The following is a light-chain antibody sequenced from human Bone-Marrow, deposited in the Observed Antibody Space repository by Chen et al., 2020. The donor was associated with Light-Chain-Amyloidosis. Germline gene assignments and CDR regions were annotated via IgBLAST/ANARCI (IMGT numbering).Light chain of an antibody. CDR3: QQRYNWPPVT. CDR2: DAS. V-gene: IGKV3-11*01. CDR1: QSVTSY. J-gene: IGKJ4*01. Sequence: EIVLTQSPATVSLSPGDKATLSCRASQSVTSYLAWYQQRPGQAPRLLIYDASKRANGIPARFSGSGFGTDFTLTISSLEPEELAVYYCQQRYNWPPVTFGGGTKVEIK.